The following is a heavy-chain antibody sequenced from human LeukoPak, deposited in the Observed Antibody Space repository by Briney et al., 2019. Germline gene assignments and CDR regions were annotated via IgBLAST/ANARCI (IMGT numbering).Heavy chain of an antibody. CDR2: INHSGST. CDR3: ARGLVATITWPKPHYFDY. Sequence: PSETLSLTCAVYGGSFSGYYWSWIRQPLGKGLEWIGEINHSGSTNYNPSLKSRVTISVDTSKNQFSLKLSSVTAADTAVYYCARGLVATITWPKPHYFDYWGQGTLVTFSS. J-gene: IGHJ4*02. CDR1: GGSFSGYY. V-gene: IGHV4-34*01. D-gene: IGHD5-12*01.